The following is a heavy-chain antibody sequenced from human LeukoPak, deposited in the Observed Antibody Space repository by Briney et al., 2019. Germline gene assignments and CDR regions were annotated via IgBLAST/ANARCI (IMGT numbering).Heavy chain of an antibody. D-gene: IGHD3-10*01. J-gene: IGHJ4*02. CDR2: IYTSGST. Sequence: TPSETLSLTCTVSGGSISSYYWSWIRQPAGKGLEWIGRIYTSGSTNYNPSLKSRVTISVDTSKNQFSLKLSSVTAADTAVYYCARDQGSGSYYPFDYPFDYWGQGTLVTVSS. V-gene: IGHV4-4*07. CDR1: GGSISSYY. CDR3: ARDQGSGSYYPFDYPFDY.